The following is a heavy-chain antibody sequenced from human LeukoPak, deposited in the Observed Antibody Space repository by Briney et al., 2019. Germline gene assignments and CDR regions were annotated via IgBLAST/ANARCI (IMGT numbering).Heavy chain of an antibody. CDR3: ARGPRSVRPVRFDY. CDR1: GGSFSSYY. CDR2: INHSGST. D-gene: IGHD3-22*01. Sequence: SETLSLTCAVYGGSFSSYYWSWIRQPPGKGLEWIGEINHSGSTNYNPSLKSRVTISVDTSKNQFSLKLSSVTAADTAVYYCARGPRSVRPVRFDYWGQGTLVTVSS. J-gene: IGHJ4*02. V-gene: IGHV4-34*01.